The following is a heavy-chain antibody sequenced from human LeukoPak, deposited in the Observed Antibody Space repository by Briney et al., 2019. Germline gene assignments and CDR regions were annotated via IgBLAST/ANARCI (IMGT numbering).Heavy chain of an antibody. Sequence: GGSLRLSCAASGFTFDDYGMSWVRQAPGKGLEWVSGINWNGGSTGYADSVKGRFTISRDNAKNSLYLQMNSLRAEDTALYHCARVRPYCSSTSCYAYYYGMDVWGQGTTVTVSS. V-gene: IGHV3-20*01. D-gene: IGHD2-2*01. J-gene: IGHJ6*02. CDR3: ARVRPYCSSTSCYAYYYGMDV. CDR2: INWNGGST. CDR1: GFTFDDYG.